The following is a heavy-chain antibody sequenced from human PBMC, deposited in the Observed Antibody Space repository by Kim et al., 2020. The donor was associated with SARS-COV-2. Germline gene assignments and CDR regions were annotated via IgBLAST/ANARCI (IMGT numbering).Heavy chain of an antibody. CDR3: ARDRFGGSYSNYFDY. D-gene: IGHD1-26*01. CDR2: IYYSGST. Sequence: SETLSLTCTVSGGSISSYYWSWIRQPPGKGLEWIGYIYYSGSTNYNPSLKSRVTISVDTSKNQFSLKLSSVTAADTAVYYCARDRFGGSYSNYFDYWGQGTLVTVSS. V-gene: IGHV4-59*01. J-gene: IGHJ4*02. CDR1: GGSISSYY.